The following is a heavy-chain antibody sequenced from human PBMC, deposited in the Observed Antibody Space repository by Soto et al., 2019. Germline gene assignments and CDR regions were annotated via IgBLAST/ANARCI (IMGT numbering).Heavy chain of an antibody. CDR3: ARGVPRRSGYSGYDPLFYMDV. CDR2: INPNSGGT. Sequence: ASVKVSCKASGYTFTGYYMHWVRQAPGQGLEWMGWINPNSGGTNYAQKFQGWVTMTRDTSISTAYMELSRLRSDDTAVYYCARGVPRRSGYSGYDPLFYMDVWGKGTTVTVSS. CDR1: GYTFTGYY. J-gene: IGHJ6*03. D-gene: IGHD5-12*01. V-gene: IGHV1-2*04.